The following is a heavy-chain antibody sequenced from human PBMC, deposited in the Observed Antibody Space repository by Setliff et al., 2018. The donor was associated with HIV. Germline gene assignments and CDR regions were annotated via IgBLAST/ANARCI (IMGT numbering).Heavy chain of an antibody. D-gene: IGHD5-18*01. CDR2: ISDSGGST. CDR1: GGSISSYY. Sequence: ETLSLTCTVSGGSISSYYWSWIRQPAGKGLEWVSGISDSGGSTDYADSVKGRFAISRDNSKNTLFLQMNSLRAEDTAVYFCAKRWGYSYVRAFDIWGQGTMVTVSS. J-gene: IGHJ3*02. CDR3: AKRWGYSYVRAFDI. V-gene: IGHV3-23*01.